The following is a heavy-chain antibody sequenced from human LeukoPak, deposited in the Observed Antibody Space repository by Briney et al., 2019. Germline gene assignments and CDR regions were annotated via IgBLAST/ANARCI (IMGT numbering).Heavy chain of an antibody. D-gene: IGHD5-24*01. CDR3: ARWLQLRWFDP. CDR2: ISSSSSYI. CDR1: GFNFSTYN. J-gene: IGHJ5*02. Sequence: PGGSLRLSCAASGFNFSTYNMNWVRQAPGKGLEWVSSISSSSSYIYYADSVKGRFTISRDNAKNSLYLQMNSLRAEDTAVYYCARWLQLRWFDPWGQGTLVTVSS. V-gene: IGHV3-21*01.